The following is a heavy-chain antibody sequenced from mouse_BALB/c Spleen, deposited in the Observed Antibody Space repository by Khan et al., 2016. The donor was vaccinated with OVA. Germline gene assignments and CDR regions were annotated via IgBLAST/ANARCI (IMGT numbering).Heavy chain of an antibody. Sequence: VQLKESGPGLVKPSQSLSLTCTVTGYSITSGYAWNWIRQFPGNKLEWMGYISYSGVTSYTPSLKSRISITRATSKNQFFLQLNSVTTDDTATYYCARGNYYGYYFDYWGQGTTLTVSS. D-gene: IGHD1-1*01. J-gene: IGHJ2*01. CDR2: ISYSGVT. CDR1: GYSITSGYA. V-gene: IGHV3-2*02. CDR3: ARGNYYGYYFDY.